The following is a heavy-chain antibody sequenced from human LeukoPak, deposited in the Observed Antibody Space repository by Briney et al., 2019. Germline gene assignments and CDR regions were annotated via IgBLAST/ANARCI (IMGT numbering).Heavy chain of an antibody. V-gene: IGHV3-21*01. Sequence: GGSLRLSCAASGFTFSSYSMNWVRQAPGKGLEWVSSISSSSSYIYYADSVKGRFTISRANAKNSLYLQMNSLRAEDTAVYYCARLAVAGAYYFDYWGQGTLVTVSS. CDR3: ARLAVAGAYYFDY. D-gene: IGHD6-19*01. CDR1: GFTFSSYS. J-gene: IGHJ4*02. CDR2: ISSSSSYI.